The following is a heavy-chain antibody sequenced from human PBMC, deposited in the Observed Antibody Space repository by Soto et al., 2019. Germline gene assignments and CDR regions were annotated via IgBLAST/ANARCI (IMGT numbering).Heavy chain of an antibody. CDR2: INPNSGNT. Sequence: ASVKVSCKASGYTFTSYYMNWVRQAPGQGLEWMGIINPNSGNTSYAQKFQGRVTMTKDTSTSTVYMELSSLRSEDTAVYYCVSAAQYNWFDPWGQGTLVTVSS. D-gene: IGHD6-13*01. CDR3: VSAAQYNWFDP. CDR1: GYTFTSYY. V-gene: IGHV1-46*01. J-gene: IGHJ5*02.